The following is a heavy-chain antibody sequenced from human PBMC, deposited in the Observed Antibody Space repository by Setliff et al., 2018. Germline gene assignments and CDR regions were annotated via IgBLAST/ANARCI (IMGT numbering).Heavy chain of an antibody. J-gene: IGHJ4*02. CDR2: INPSGGST. CDR3: AKSGDYSNRGHFDC. D-gene: IGHD4-4*01. Sequence: GASVKVSCKASGYTFTNYYIHWVRQAPGRGLEWVGIINPSGGSTSYAQKFQGRVTMTRDTSTSTVYMELSSLRSEDTAMYFCAKSGDYSNRGHFDCWGQGTLVTVSS. CDR1: GYTFTNYY. V-gene: IGHV1-46*03.